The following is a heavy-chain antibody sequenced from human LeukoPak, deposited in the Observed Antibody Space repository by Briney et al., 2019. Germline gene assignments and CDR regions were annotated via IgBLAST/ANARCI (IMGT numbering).Heavy chain of an antibody. Sequence: GGSLRLSCAASGFTFSNYWMSWVRQAPGKGLEWVASIQQDGSEIYYVDSVKGRFTISRDNAKNSLYLQMNSLRAEDTAVYYCARDKVVGATYFDHWGQGTLVTVSS. V-gene: IGHV3-7*01. CDR3: ARDKVVGATYFDH. J-gene: IGHJ4*02. D-gene: IGHD1-26*01. CDR1: GFTFSNYW. CDR2: IQQDGSEI.